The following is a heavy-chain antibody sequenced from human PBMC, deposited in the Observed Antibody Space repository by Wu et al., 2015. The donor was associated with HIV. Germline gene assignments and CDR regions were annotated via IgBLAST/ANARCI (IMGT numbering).Heavy chain of an antibody. V-gene: IGHV1-2*02. CDR2: INYNSGGT. CDR3: GRVAGCSFTWCYWRMDV. D-gene: IGHD2-2*01. Sequence: QVQLVQSGAEVKKPGASVKVSCKASGSTFTGYYIHWVRQAPGQGLEWMAWINYNSGGTNSAQMFQGRVTMTSDTSITTVYLEMSSLTYDDTAVYYCGRVAGCSFTWCYWRMDVWGQGTTVIVSS. CDR1: GSTFTGYY. J-gene: IGHJ6*02.